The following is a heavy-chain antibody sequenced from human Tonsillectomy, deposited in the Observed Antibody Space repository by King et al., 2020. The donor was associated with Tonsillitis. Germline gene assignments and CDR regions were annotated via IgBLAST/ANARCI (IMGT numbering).Heavy chain of an antibody. CDR1: GGSFSGYY. CDR3: ARVKVAAAGISLYYYYMDV. D-gene: IGHD6-13*01. CDR2: VNHSGST. J-gene: IGHJ6*03. Sequence: VQLQQWGAGLLKPSETLSLTCAVYGGSFSGYYWSWIRQPPGKGLEWIGEVNHSGSTNYNPSLKSRVTISVDTSKNQFSLKLSSVTAADTAAYYCARVKVAAAGISLYYYYMDVWGKGTTVTVSS. V-gene: IGHV4-34*01.